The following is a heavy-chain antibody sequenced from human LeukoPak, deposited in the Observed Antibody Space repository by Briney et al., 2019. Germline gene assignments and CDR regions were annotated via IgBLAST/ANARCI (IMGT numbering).Heavy chain of an antibody. V-gene: IGHV1-2*04. CDR1: GYTFTGYY. J-gene: IGHJ4*02. Sequence: VASVKVSCKASGYTFTGYYMHWVRQAPGQGLEWMGWINPNSGGTNYAQKFQGWVTITRDTSASTAYMELSSLRSEDTAVCYCARFVDTEYYFDYWGQGTLVTVSS. CDR3: ARFVDTEYYFDY. CDR2: INPNSGGT. D-gene: IGHD5-18*01.